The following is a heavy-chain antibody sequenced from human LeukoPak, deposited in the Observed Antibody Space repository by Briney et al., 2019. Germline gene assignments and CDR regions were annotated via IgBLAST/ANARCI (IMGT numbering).Heavy chain of an antibody. J-gene: IGHJ4*02. CDR2: INAGNGNT. V-gene: IGHV1-3*03. D-gene: IGHD3-22*01. CDR3: ARGRITMMDFDY. Sequence: GGSLRLSCAASGFTFSSYAMHWVRQAPGQRLEWMGWINAGNGNTKYSQEFQGRVTITRDTSASTAYMELSSLRSEDMAVYYCARGRITMMDFDYWGQGTLVTVSS. CDR1: GFTFSSYA.